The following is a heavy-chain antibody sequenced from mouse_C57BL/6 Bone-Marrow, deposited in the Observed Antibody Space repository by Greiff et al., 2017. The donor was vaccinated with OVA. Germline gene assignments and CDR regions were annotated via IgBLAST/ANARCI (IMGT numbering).Heavy chain of an antibody. J-gene: IGHJ3*01. D-gene: IGHD1-1*01. CDR1: GYTFTDYE. Sequence: QVQLQQSGAELVRPGASVTLSCKASGYTFTDYEMHWVKQTPVHGLEWIGAIDPETGGTAYNQKFKGKAILTADKSSSTAYMELRSLTSEDSAVYYCTRYYYGSSPCAYWGQGTLVTVSA. V-gene: IGHV1-15*01. CDR2: IDPETGGT. CDR3: TRYYYGSSPCAY.